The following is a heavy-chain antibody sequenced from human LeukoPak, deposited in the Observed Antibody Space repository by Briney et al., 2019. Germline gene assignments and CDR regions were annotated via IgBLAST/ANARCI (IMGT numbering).Heavy chain of an antibody. J-gene: IGHJ5*02. Sequence: SETLSLTCTVSGGSISSSSYYWGWIRQPPGKGLEWIGSIYESGSTYYNPSLKSRVTMSVDTSKNQFSLKLSSVTAADTAVYYCARVGRSSGWDNWFDPWGQGTLVTVSS. V-gene: IGHV4-39*07. CDR2: IYESGST. D-gene: IGHD6-19*01. CDR3: ARVGRSSGWDNWFDP. CDR1: GGSISSSSYY.